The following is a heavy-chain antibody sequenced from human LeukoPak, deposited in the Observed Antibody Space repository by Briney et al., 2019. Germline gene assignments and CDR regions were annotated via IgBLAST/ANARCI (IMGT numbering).Heavy chain of an antibody. V-gene: IGHV3-23*01. CDR2: LSGSGYNT. J-gene: IGHJ4*02. D-gene: IGHD2-2*01. CDR3: AKDPYGTRYFDY. CDR1: GFTFSSHA. Sequence: QSGGSLRLSCAASGFTFSSHALSWVRQAPGKGLEWVSSLSGSGYNTYYADPVKGRFTISRDNSKNTVYLQMNSLRAEDTAVYYCAKDPYGTRYFDYWGQGTLVTVSS.